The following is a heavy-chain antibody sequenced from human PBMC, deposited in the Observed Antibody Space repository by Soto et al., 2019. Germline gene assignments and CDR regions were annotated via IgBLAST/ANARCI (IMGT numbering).Heavy chain of an antibody. Sequence: ASVKVSCKASGYTFTSYDINWVRQATGQGLEWMGWMNPNSGNTGYAQKFQGRVTMTRNTSISTAYMELSSLRSEDTAVYYCARVDHPYSYYDFWSSYLYGMDVWGQGTTVTVSS. J-gene: IGHJ6*02. D-gene: IGHD3-3*01. V-gene: IGHV1-8*01. CDR3: ARVDHPYSYYDFWSSYLYGMDV. CDR1: GYTFTSYD. CDR2: MNPNSGNT.